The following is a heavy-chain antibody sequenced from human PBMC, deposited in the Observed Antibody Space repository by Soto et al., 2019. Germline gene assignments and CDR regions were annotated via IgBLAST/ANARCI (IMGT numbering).Heavy chain of an antibody. CDR2: IYPGDSDT. J-gene: IGHJ5*02. CDR1: GYTFTSYW. D-gene: IGHD1-26*01. Sequence: PGESLKISCKGSGYTFTSYWIGWVRQMPGKGLEWMGIIYPGDSDTSYSTSFQGQVTISADKSISTAYLQWNSLKASDTAMYYCARHRVGASNWFDPWGQGTLVTVSS. CDR3: ARHRVGASNWFDP. V-gene: IGHV5-51*01.